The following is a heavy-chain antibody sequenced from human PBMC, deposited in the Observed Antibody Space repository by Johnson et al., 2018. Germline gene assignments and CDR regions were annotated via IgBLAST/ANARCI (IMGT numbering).Heavy chain of an antibody. CDR3: ARDSCSGGSCYSFYYYYYMDV. Sequence: QVQLQESGGGVVQPGRSLRLSCAASGFTFSSYAMHWVRQAPGKGLEWVAVISYDGSNKYYADSVKGRFTISRDNSKNTLYLQMNSLRAEDTAVYYWARDSCSGGSCYSFYYYYYMDVWGKGTTVTVSS. CDR2: ISYDGSNK. CDR1: GFTFSSYA. D-gene: IGHD2-15*01. V-gene: IGHV3-30-3*01. J-gene: IGHJ6*03.